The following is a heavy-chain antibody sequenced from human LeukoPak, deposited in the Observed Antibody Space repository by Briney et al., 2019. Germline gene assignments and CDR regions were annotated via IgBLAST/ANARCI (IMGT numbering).Heavy chain of an antibody. D-gene: IGHD3-16*01. CDR2: ISGSGGST. CDR1: GFTFSSYG. V-gene: IGHV3-23*01. Sequence: GGTLRPSCAASGFTFSSYGMSWVRQAPGKGLEWVSAISGSGGSTYYADSVKGRFTISRDNSKNTLYLQMNSLRAEDTAVYYCAKFAAFPKRYYFDYWGQGTLVTVSS. J-gene: IGHJ4*02. CDR3: AKFAAFPKRYYFDY.